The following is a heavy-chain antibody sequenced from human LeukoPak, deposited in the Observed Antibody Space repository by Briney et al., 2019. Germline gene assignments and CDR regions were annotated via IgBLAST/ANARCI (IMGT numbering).Heavy chain of an antibody. CDR1: GYTFTDSY. V-gene: IGHV1-2*02. CDR3: ARAPMFDP. Sequence: ASVEVSCKASGYTFTDSYMHWVRQAPGQGLEWMGWINPNSGGTNYAQKFQGRVTMTRDTSISTAYMELSRLRSDDTAVYYCARAPMFDPWGQGTLVTVSS. J-gene: IGHJ5*02. CDR2: INPNSGGT.